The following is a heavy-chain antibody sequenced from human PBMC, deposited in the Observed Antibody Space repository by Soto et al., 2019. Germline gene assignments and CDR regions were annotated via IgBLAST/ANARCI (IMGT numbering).Heavy chain of an antibody. CDR3: ARDQNDSSANDY. D-gene: IGHD3-22*01. CDR2: INPNSGGT. CDR1: GYTFTGYY. V-gene: IGHV1-2*02. Sequence: ASVKVSCKASGYTFTGYYMHWARQAPGQGLEWMGWINPNSGGTNYAQKFQGRVTMTRDTSISTAYMELSRLRSDDTAVYYCARDQNDSSANDYWGQGTLVTVSS. J-gene: IGHJ4*02.